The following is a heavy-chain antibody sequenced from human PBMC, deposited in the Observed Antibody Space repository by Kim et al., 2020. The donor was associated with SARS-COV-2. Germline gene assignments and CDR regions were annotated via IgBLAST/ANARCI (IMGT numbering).Heavy chain of an antibody. V-gene: IGHV1-69*04. CDR2: IIPILGIA. CDR1: GGTFSSYA. D-gene: IGHD3-10*01. J-gene: IGHJ4*02. CDR3: ARVDRYYYGSGSYYSN. Sequence: SVKVSCKASGGTFSSYAISWVRQAPGQGLEWMGRIIPILGIANYAQKFQGRVTITADKSTSTAYMELSSLRSEDTAAYYCARVDRYYYGSGSYYSNWGQGTLVTVSS.